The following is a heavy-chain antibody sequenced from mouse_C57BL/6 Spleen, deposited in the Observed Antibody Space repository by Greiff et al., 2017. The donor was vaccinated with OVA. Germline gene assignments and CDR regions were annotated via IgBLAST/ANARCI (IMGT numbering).Heavy chain of an antibody. D-gene: IGHD2-3*01. CDR1: GYTFTSYW. V-gene: IGHV1-52*01. CDR2: IDPSDSET. CDR3: ASGYDGYYYLDY. J-gene: IGHJ2*01. Sequence: VQLQQPGAELVRPGSSVKLSCKASGYTFTSYWMHWVKQRPIQGLEWIGNIDPSDSETHYNQKFKDKATLTVDKSSSTAYMQLSSLTSEDSAVYYCASGYDGYYYLDYWGQGTTLTVSS.